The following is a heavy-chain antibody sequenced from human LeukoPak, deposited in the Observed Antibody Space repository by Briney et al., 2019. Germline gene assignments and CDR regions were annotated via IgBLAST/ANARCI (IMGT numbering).Heavy chain of an antibody. CDR3: ATIMGYSYGYPLDN. D-gene: IGHD5-18*01. CDR1: GFTFSNYW. Sequence: GGSLRLSCAASGFTFSNYWMSWVRQAPGKGLEWVANIKQDGSEKYYVDSVKGRFTISRDNAKNSLYLQMNSLRAEDTAVYYCATIMGYSYGYPLDNWGQGILVTDSS. CDR2: IKQDGSEK. J-gene: IGHJ4*02. V-gene: IGHV3-7*01.